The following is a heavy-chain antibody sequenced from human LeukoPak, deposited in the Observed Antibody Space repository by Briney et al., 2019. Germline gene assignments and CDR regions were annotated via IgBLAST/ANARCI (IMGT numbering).Heavy chain of an antibody. Sequence: GGSLRLSCAASGFTFSSYAMSWVRQAPGKGLEWVSAISGSGGSTYYADSVKGRFTTSRDNSKNTLYLQMNNLRAEDTAVYYCAKGLQLVPRFDYWGQGTLVTVSS. CDR2: ISGSGGST. CDR1: GFTFSSYA. J-gene: IGHJ4*02. D-gene: IGHD6-13*01. V-gene: IGHV3-23*01. CDR3: AKGLQLVPRFDY.